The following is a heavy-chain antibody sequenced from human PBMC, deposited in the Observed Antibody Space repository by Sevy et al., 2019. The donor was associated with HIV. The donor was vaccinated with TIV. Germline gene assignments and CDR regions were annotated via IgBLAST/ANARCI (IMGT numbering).Heavy chain of an antibody. CDR3: ARDLCTGGVCPRWGYYYYGMDV. CDR2: VSSSSTYI. Sequence: GGSLRVSCAASGFTFSTYSMNWVRQAPGKGLEWVSSVSSSSTYIYYADSVKGRFTISRDNAQNSMWLQMNSLRAEDTAVYYCARDLCTGGVCPRWGYYYYGMDVWGQGTTVTVSS. V-gene: IGHV3-21*01. J-gene: IGHJ6*02. CDR1: GFTFSTYS. D-gene: IGHD2-8*02.